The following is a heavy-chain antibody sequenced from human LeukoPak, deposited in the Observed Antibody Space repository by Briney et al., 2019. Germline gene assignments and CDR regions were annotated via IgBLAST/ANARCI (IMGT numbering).Heavy chain of an antibody. J-gene: IGHJ5*02. Sequence: ASVKVSCKAFGYTFTGYYMHWVRQAPGQGLEWMGWINPNSGGTNYAQKFQGRVTMTRDTSISTAYMELSRLRSDDTAVYYCARAGYSSGWLPGWFDPWGQGTLVTVSS. V-gene: IGHV1-2*02. CDR2: INPNSGGT. CDR3: ARAGYSSGWLPGWFDP. D-gene: IGHD6-19*01. CDR1: GYTFTGYY.